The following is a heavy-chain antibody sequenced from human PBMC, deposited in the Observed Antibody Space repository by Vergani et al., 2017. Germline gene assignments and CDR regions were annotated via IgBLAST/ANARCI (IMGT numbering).Heavy chain of an antibody. V-gene: IGHV4-34*01. CDR3: ARRRGVRYFEPIGWFDP. Sequence: QVQLQQWGAGLLKPSETLSLTCAVHGGSFSGYYWSWIRQPPGKGLEWIGEINHSGSTNYNPSLKSRVTISVDTSKNQFSLKLSSVTAADTAVYYCARRRGVRYFEPIGWFDPWGQGTLVTVSS. D-gene: IGHD3-9*01. J-gene: IGHJ5*02. CDR1: GGSFSGYY. CDR2: INHSGST.